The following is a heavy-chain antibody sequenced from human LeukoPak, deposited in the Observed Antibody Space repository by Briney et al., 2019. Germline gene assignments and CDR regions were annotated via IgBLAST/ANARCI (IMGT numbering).Heavy chain of an antibody. CDR2: IYYSGTT. D-gene: IGHD3-22*01. V-gene: IGHV4-39*01. CDR1: GGSISSSSYY. J-gene: IGHJ4*02. CDR3: AGAYYYDSSGYPPFDY. Sequence: SETLSLTCTVSGGSISSSSYYWGRIRQSPGKGLEWIGRIYYSGTTYYNPSLKSRVTISVATSKHQFSLNLTSVTAADTAVYYCAGAYYYDSSGYPPFDYWGQGTLVTVSS.